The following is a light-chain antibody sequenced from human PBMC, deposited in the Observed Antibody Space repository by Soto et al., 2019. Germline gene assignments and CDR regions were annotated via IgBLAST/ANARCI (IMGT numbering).Light chain of an antibody. V-gene: IGLV1-40*01. Sequence: QSVLTQPPSVSGAPGQRVAISCAGTSSNIGAGYDVHWYQHLPGTAPKLLIFGNINRPLWVPDRFSGSKSGTSASLAITGLQAEDEGDYYCQTYDTGVSGSIFGGGTKLTVL. CDR2: GNI. J-gene: IGLJ2*01. CDR1: SSNIGAGYD. CDR3: QTYDTGVSGSI.